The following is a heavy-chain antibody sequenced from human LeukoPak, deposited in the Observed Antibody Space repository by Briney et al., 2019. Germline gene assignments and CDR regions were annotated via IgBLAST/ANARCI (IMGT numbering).Heavy chain of an antibody. D-gene: IGHD5-12*01. CDR2: ISYDGSNK. CDR1: GFTFSSYA. Sequence: GGSLRLSCAASGFTFSSYAMHWVRQAPGKGLGWVAVISYDGSNKYYADSGKGRFTISRDNSKNTLYLQMNSLRAEDTAVYYCARDPPSTWLDAFDIWGQGTMVTVSS. CDR3: ARDPPSTWLDAFDI. J-gene: IGHJ3*02. V-gene: IGHV3-30*04.